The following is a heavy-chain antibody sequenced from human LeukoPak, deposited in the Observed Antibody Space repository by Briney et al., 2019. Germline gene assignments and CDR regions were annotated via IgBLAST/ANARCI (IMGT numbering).Heavy chain of an antibody. CDR2: IYSSGST. J-gene: IGHJ3*02. CDR3: ARELFLSAFDI. V-gene: IGHV4-61*10. D-gene: IGHD1-26*01. Sequence: SETLSLTCTVSGGSISSGSYYWSWIRQPAGKGLEWIGYIYSSGSTNYNPSLKSRVTMSVDTSKNQFSLKVSSVTAADTAVYYCARELFLSAFDIWGQGTMVTVSS. CDR1: GGSISSGSYY.